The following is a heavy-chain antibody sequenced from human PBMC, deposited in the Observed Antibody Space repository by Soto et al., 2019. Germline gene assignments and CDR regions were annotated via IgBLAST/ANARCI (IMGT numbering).Heavy chain of an antibody. CDR1: GGSISSGGYY. CDR2: IYYSGST. V-gene: IGHV4-31*03. CDR3: ARDSSRTVSYYYYYGMDV. D-gene: IGHD4-17*01. J-gene: IGHJ6*02. Sequence: SETLSLTCTVSGGSISSGGYYWSWIRQHPGKGLEWIGYIYYSGSTYYNPSLKSRVTISVDTSKNQFSLKLSSVTAADTAVYYCARDSSRTVSYYYYYGMDVWGQGTTVTVSS.